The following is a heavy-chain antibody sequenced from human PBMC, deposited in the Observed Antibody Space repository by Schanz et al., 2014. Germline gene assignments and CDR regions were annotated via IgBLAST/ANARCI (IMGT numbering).Heavy chain of an antibody. CDR2: ISGSGGST. J-gene: IGHJ4*02. CDR1: GFTFSSYY. CDR3: AKHVRSLTGNDY. Sequence: QVQLVESGGGLVKPGGSLRLSCAASGFTFSSYYMSWIRQAPGKGLEWVSGISGSGGSTYDADSVKGRFTISRDNAKNSLYLQMNSLRAEDTAVYYCAKHVRSLTGNDYWGQGTLVTVSS. D-gene: IGHD3-9*01. V-gene: IGHV3-11*01.